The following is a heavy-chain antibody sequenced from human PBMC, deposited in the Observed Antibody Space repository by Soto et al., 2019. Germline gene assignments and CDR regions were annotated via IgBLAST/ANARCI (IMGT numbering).Heavy chain of an antibody. CDR2: ISSSSSYI. Sequence: EVQLVESGGGLVKPGGSLRLSCAASGFTFTSYSMNWVRQAPGKGLEWVSSISSSSSYIFYADSVKGRFTISRDNAKNSLYLQMNSLRAEDTALYYCARRYYYDTSGDPFDYWGQRTLVTVSS. CDR3: ARRYYYDTSGDPFDY. D-gene: IGHD3-22*01. CDR1: GFTFTSYS. V-gene: IGHV3-21*01. J-gene: IGHJ4*02.